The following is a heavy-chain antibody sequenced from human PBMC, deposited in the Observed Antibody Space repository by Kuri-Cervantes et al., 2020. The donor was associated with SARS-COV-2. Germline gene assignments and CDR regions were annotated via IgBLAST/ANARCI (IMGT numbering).Heavy chain of an antibody. D-gene: IGHD2-15*01. CDR2: INAGNGNT. CDR1: GYTFTSYA. CDR3: ARVGVVVEYGMDV. Sequence: ASVKVSCKASGYTFTSYAMHWVRQAPGQRLEWMGWINAGNGNTNYAQKLQGRVTMTTDTSTSTAYMELRSLRSDDTAVYYCARVGVVVEYGMDVWGQGTTVTVSS. V-gene: IGHV1-3*01. J-gene: IGHJ6*02.